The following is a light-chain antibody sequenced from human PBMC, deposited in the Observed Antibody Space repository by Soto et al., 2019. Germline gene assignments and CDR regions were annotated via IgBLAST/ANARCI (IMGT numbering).Light chain of an antibody. CDR1: SSDVGGYNY. Sequence: QSALTQPPSASGSPGQSVTISCTGTSSDVGGYNYVSWYQQHPGKAPKLMIYEVSKRPSGVPDRFSGSKSGNTASLTVSGLQAEDGADYYCTSYAGSNNFVVFGGGTKVTVL. V-gene: IGLV2-8*01. CDR3: TSYAGSNNFVV. CDR2: EVS. J-gene: IGLJ2*01.